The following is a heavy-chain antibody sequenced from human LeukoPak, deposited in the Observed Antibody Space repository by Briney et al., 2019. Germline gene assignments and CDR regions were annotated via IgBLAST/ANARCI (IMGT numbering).Heavy chain of an antibody. D-gene: IGHD3-3*01. J-gene: IGHJ4*02. CDR1: GGTFSSYA. V-gene: IGHV1-69*13. CDR3: ARDGGNYDFWSGKSFDY. Sequence: GASVKVSCKASGGTFSSYAISWVRQAPGQGLEWMGGIIPIFGTANYAQKFQGRVTITADESTSTAYMELSSLRSEDTAVYYCARDGGNYDFWSGKSFDYWGQGTLVTVSS. CDR2: IIPIFGTA.